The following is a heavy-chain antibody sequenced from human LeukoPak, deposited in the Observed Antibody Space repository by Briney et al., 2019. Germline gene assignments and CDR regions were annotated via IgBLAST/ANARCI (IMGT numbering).Heavy chain of an antibody. CDR1: GFTFSSYW. CDR3: ARDRGYSTFDY. V-gene: IGHV3-7*01. CDR2: IKEDGSEK. J-gene: IGHJ4*02. Sequence: GGSLRLSCAASGFTFSSYWMSWVRQAPGKGLEWVVNIKEDGSEKNYVDSVKGRFTISRENAKNSLYLQMNSLRAEDTAVYYCARDRGYSTFDYWGQGTLVTVSS. D-gene: IGHD4-23*01.